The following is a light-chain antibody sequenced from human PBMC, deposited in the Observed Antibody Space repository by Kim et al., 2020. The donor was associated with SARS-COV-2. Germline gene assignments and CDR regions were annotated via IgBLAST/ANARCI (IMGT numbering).Light chain of an antibody. J-gene: IGLJ1*01. Sequence: QSVLTQPPSASGTPGQRVIIPSSGSSSNIGSNSVNWYLQLPGTAPKLLIYNNDQRPSGVPDRFSASKSGTSASLAISGLQSEDEADYYCAAWDDSLNIYVFGTGTKVTVL. CDR3: AAWDDSLNIYV. CDR1: SSNIGSNS. V-gene: IGLV1-44*01. CDR2: NND.